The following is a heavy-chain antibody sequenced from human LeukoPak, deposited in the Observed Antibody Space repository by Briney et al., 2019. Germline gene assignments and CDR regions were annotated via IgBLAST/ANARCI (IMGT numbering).Heavy chain of an antibody. D-gene: IGHD6-13*01. CDR3: ARRSSMFDP. J-gene: IGHJ5*02. Sequence: PSETLSLTCTVSGGSISSYYWSWIRQPPGKGLEWIGYIYYSGSTNYNPSLKSRVTISVDTSKNQFSLKLSSVTAADTAVYYCARRSSMFDPWGQGTLVTVSS. CDR2: IYYSGST. CDR1: GGSISSYY. V-gene: IGHV4-59*08.